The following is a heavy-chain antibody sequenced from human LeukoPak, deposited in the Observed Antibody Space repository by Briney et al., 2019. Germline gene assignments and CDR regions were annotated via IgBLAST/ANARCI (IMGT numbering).Heavy chain of an antibody. CDR2: INHSGST. CDR3: ARDGYDYGDYVYYYYMDV. CDR1: GGSFSGYY. Sequence: PSETLSLTCAVYGGSFSGYYWSWIRQPPGKGLEWIGEINHSGSTNYNPSLKSRVTISVDTSKNQFSLKLSSVTAADTAVYYCARDGYDYGDYVYYYYMDVWGKGTTVTVSS. V-gene: IGHV4-34*01. D-gene: IGHD4-17*01. J-gene: IGHJ6*03.